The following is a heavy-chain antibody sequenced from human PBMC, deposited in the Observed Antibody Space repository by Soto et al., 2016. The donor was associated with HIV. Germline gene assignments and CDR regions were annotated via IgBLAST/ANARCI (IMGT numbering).Heavy chain of an antibody. CDR1: GFAFSSYW. J-gene: IGHJ4*02. CDR2: MKHDESEE. D-gene: IGHD3-16*02. CDR3: VRGGSYHFEF. V-gene: IGHV3-7*01. Sequence: EVQLVESGGGLVQPGGSLRLSCAASGFAFSSYWMSWVRQAPGKGLQWVANMKHDESEENYVDSVKGRFIISRNNTQNSLYLEMSNLTAEDTALYYCVRGGSYHFEFWGQGTLVTVSS.